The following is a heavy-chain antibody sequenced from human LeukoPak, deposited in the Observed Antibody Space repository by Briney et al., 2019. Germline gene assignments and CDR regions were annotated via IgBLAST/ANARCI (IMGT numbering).Heavy chain of an antibody. D-gene: IGHD3-10*01. CDR2: IIPILGIA. Sequence: SVKVSCKAPGGTFSSYAISWVRQAPGQGLEWMGRIIPILGIANYAQKFQGRVTITADKSTSTAYMELSSLRSEDTAVYYCARVVDSGARIWGQGTMVTVSS. CDR1: GGTFSSYA. CDR3: ARVVDSGARI. V-gene: IGHV1-69*04. J-gene: IGHJ3*02.